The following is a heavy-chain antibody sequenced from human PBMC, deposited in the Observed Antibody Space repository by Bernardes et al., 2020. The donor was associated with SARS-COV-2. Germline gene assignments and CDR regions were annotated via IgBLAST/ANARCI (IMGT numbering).Heavy chain of an antibody. D-gene: IGHD5-18*01. V-gene: IGHV4-39*07. CDR1: GGSISDKNY. J-gene: IGHJ6*02. CDR3: ARVCRSAMVLHMDV. Sequence: SEALSLTCIVSGGSISDKNYWGCILQPPGKGLEWIGSLYYSGSTNYNPSLKSRVTISVDTSKNQFSLKLSSVTAADTAVYYCARVCRSAMVLHMDVWGQGTTVTVSS. CDR2: LYYSGST.